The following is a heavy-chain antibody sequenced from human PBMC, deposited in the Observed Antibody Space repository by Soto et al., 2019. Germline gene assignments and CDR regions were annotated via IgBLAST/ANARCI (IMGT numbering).Heavy chain of an antibody. CDR2: INPNSGGT. V-gene: IGHV1-2*02. D-gene: IGHD2-15*01. Sequence: GASVKVSFKASGYTFTGYYMHWFRQAPGQGLEWMGWINPNSGGTNYAQKFQGRVTMTRDTSISTAYMELSRLRSDDTAVYYCARGIEVGYCSGGSCYSEGDAFDIWGQGTMVTVSS. J-gene: IGHJ3*02. CDR1: GYTFTGYY. CDR3: ARGIEVGYCSGGSCYSEGDAFDI.